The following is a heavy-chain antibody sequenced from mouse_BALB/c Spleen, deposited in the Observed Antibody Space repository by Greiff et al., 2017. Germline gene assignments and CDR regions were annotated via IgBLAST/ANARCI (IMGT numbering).Heavy chain of an antibody. D-gene: IGHD5-5*01. CDR1: GYSITSGYY. CDR2: ISYDGSN. CDR3: AREVPLPECAMDY. V-gene: IGHV3-6*02. Sequence: EVQLQESGPGLVKPSQSLSLTCSVTGYSITSGYYWNWIRQFPGNKLEWMGYISYDGSNNYNPSLKNRISITRDTSKNQFFLKLNSVTTEDTATYYCAREVPLPECAMDYWGQGTSVTVSS. J-gene: IGHJ4*01.